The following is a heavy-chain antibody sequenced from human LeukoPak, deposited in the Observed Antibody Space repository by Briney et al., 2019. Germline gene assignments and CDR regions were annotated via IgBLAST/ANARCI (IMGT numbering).Heavy chain of an antibody. CDR1: GGSISSYY. D-gene: IGHD7-27*01. CDR2: IYYSGST. V-gene: IGHV4-59*01. Sequence: SETLSLTCTVSGGSISSYYWSWIRQPPGKGLEWIGYIYYSGSTNYNPSLTSRVTISVATSKTQFSLKLSSVTAAATAVSYCSNLLTGARFDYWGQGTPGTASP. J-gene: IGHJ4*02. CDR3: SNLLTGARFDY.